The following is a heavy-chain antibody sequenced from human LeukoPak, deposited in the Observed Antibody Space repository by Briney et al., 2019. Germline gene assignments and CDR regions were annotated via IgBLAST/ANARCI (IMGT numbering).Heavy chain of an antibody. Sequence: GRSLRLSCTASGFTFSSYGMHWVRQAPGKGLEWVAAISNDGGHKYYADSVKGRFTISRDNSKNTLFLQMNSLRAEDTAVYYCAKVPGGVTTHFVYWGQGTLVTVSS. CDR1: GFTFSSYG. V-gene: IGHV3-30*18. CDR3: AKVPGGVTTHFVY. J-gene: IGHJ4*02. D-gene: IGHD1/OR15-1a*01. CDR2: ISNDGGHK.